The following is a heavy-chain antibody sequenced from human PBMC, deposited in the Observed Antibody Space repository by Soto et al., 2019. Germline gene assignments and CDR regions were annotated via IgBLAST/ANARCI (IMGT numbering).Heavy chain of an antibody. CDR2: IKQDGSEK. Sequence: GGSLRLSCAASGFTFSSYWMSWVRQAPGKGLEWVANIKQDGSEKYYVDSVKGRFTISRDNAKNSLYLQMNSLRAEDTAVYYCARYELSSVWFGELPLDYWGQGTLVTVSS. CDR1: GFTFSSYW. V-gene: IGHV3-7*01. J-gene: IGHJ4*02. D-gene: IGHD3-10*01. CDR3: ARYELSSVWFGELPLDY.